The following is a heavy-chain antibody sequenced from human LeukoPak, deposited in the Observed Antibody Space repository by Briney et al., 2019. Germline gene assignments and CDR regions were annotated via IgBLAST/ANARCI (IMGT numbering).Heavy chain of an antibody. D-gene: IGHD4-23*01. CDR1: GYTFTGYY. CDR2: INPNSGGT. CDR3: ARDQTTVVTLPGY. J-gene: IGHJ1*01. Sequence: GASVKVSCKASGYTFTGYYMHWMRQAPGQGLEWMGWINPNSGGTNYAQKFQGRVTMTRDTSISTAYMELSRLRSDDTAVYYCARDQTTVVTLPGYWGQGTLVTVSS. V-gene: IGHV1-2*02.